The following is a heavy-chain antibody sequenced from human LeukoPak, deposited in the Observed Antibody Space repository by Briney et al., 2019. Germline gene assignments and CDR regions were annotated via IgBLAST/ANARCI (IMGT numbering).Heavy chain of an antibody. Sequence: ASVKVSCKASGYTFTSYDINWVRQATGQGLEWMGWMNPNSGNTGYAQKFQGRVTITRNTSISTAYMELSSLRSEDAAVYYCARVTFRSNYGVRWFDPWGQGTLVTVSS. V-gene: IGHV1-8*03. CDR1: GYTFTSYD. D-gene: IGHD4-11*01. CDR3: ARVTFRSNYGVRWFDP. J-gene: IGHJ5*02. CDR2: MNPNSGNT.